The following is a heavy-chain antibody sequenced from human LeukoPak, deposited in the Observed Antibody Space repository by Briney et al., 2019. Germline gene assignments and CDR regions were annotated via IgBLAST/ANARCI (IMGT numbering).Heavy chain of an antibody. V-gene: IGHV4-59*01. J-gene: IGHJ4*02. CDR1: GDSISSYY. CDR2: IYYSGST. Sequence: SETLSLTCTVSGDSISSYYWSWIRQPPGKGLEWIGYIYYSGSTKYNPSLKSRVTISVDTSKNQLSLKLSSVTAADTAVYYCARADDDFTLFDYWGQGTLVTVSS. D-gene: IGHD1-1*01. CDR3: ARADDDFTLFDY.